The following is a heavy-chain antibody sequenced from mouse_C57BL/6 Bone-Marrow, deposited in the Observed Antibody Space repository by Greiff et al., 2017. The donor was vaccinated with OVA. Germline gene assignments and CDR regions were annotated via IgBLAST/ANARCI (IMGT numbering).Heavy chain of an antibody. CDR2: IWWDDAK. D-gene: IGHD2-1*01. V-gene: IGHV8-8*01. J-gene: IGHJ3*01. CDR1: GFSLSTFGMG. CDR3: ARIAGGNLWFAY. Sequence: QVTLKESGPGILQPSQTLSLTCSFSGFSLSTFGMGVGWIRQPSGQGLEWLAHIWWDDAKYYNPALKSRLTIVKDTSKNQVFLKIANVDTAVTATYYCARIAGGNLWFAYWGQGTLVTVSA.